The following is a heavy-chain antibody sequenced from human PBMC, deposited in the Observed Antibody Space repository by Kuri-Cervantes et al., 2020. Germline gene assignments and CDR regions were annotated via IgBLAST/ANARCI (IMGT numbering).Heavy chain of an antibody. D-gene: IGHD3-10*01. CDR2: IIPIFGTA. V-gene: IGHV1-69*13. J-gene: IGHJ6*03. Sequence: SVKVSCKASGGTFSSYAISWVRQAPGQGLEWMGGIIPIFGTANYAQEFQGRVTITADESTSTAYMELSSLRSEDTAVYYCARGDGSGSYYRSYYYYYMDVWGKGTTVTVSS. CDR3: ARGDGSGSYYRSYYYYYMDV. CDR1: GGTFSSYA.